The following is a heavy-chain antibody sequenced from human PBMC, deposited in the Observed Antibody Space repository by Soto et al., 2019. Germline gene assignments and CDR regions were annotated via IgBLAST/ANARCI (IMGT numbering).Heavy chain of an antibody. CDR1: GFTFSSYG. CDR2: ISYDGSNK. CDR3: AKDPYYYGSGSYYNEYGMDV. D-gene: IGHD3-10*01. V-gene: IGHV3-30*18. J-gene: IGHJ6*02. Sequence: GGSLRLSCAASGFTFSSYGMHWVRQAPGKGLEWVAVISYDGSNKYYADSVKGRFTISRDNSKNTLYLQMNSLRAEDTAVYYCAKDPYYYGSGSYYNEYGMDVWGQGTTVTVSS.